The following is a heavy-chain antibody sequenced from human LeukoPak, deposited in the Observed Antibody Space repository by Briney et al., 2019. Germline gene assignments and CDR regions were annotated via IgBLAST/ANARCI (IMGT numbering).Heavy chain of an antibody. CDR3: ARERGRDSGSYDY. CDR1: GGTFSSYA. CDR2: IIPILDLV. Sequence: SVKVSCKASGGTFSSYAISWVRQAPGQGLEWMGRIIPILDLVNYAQKFQGRVTITADRFTGTAYMDLSSLSSDDTAVYYCARERGRDSGSYDYWGQGTLVTVSS. J-gene: IGHJ4*02. V-gene: IGHV1-69*04. D-gene: IGHD1-26*01.